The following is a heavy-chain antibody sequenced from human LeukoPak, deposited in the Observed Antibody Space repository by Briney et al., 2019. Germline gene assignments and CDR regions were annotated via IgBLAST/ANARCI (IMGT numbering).Heavy chain of an antibody. D-gene: IGHD1-26*01. CDR2: ISAYNGNT. V-gene: IGHV1-18*01. CDR1: GYTFTSYG. CDR3: ARTSAEVGALDY. J-gene: IGHJ4*02. Sequence: VASVKVSCKASGYTFTSYGISWVRQAPGQGLEWMGWISAYNGNTNYAQKLQGRVTMTTDTSASTAYMELRSLRSDDTAVYYCARTSAEVGALDYWGQGTLVTVSS.